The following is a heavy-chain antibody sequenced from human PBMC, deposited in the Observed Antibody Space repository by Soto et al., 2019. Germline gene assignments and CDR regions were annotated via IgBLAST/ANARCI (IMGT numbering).Heavy chain of an antibody. CDR2: IKQDGSDK. V-gene: IGHV3-7*01. CDR3: ATSAAAPGNY. D-gene: IGHD6-13*01. J-gene: IGHJ4*02. CDR1: GFTFSSYW. Sequence: SLRLSCASAGFTFSSYWMSWVRQAPGKGLEWVANIKQDGSDKYYVDPVKGRFTISRDNAKNSLYLQMNSLRAEDTAVYYCATSAAAPGNYWGQGTLVTVSS.